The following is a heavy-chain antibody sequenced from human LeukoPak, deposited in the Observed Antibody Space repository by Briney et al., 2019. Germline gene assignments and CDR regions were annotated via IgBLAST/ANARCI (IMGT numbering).Heavy chain of an antibody. CDR3: AREYGSGSYYYFYGMDV. V-gene: IGHV3-48*03. CDR1: GFTFSSYE. J-gene: IGHJ6*02. CDR2: ISSSGSTI. Sequence: GGSLRLSCAASGFTFSSYEMNWVRQAPGKGLEWVSYISSSGSTIYYADSVKGRFTISRDNAKNSLYLQMNSLRAEDTAVYYCAREYGSGSYYYFYGMDVWGQGTTVTVSS. D-gene: IGHD3-10*01.